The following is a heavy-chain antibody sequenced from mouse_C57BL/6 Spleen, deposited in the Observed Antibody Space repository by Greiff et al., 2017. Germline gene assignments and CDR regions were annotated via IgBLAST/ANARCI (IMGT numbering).Heavy chain of an antibody. J-gene: IGHJ2*01. CDR2: IDPSDSYT. CDR1: GYTFTSYW. V-gene: IGHV1-69*01. CDR3: ARWGTTALDY. D-gene: IGHD1-2*01. Sequence: QVQLQQPGAELVMPGASVKLSCKASGYTFTSYWMHWVKQRPGQGLEWIGEIDPSDSYTNYNQKFKGKSTLTVDKSSSTAYMQLSSLTSEDSAVYYCARWGTTALDYWGQGTTLTVAA.